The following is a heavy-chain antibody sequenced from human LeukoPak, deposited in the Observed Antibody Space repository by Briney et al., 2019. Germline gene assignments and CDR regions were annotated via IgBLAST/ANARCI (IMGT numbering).Heavy chain of an antibody. CDR2: INHSGST. D-gene: IGHD5-24*01. V-gene: IGHV4-34*01. CDR3: ATQTEMTTVKSYYYYMDV. CDR1: GGSFSGYY. J-gene: IGHJ6*03. Sequence: SETLSLTCAVYGGSFSGYYWSWIRQPPGKGLEWIGEINHSGSTNYNPSLKSRVTISVDTSKNQFSLKLSSVTAADTAVYYCATQTEMTTVKSYYYYMDVWGKGTTVTVSS.